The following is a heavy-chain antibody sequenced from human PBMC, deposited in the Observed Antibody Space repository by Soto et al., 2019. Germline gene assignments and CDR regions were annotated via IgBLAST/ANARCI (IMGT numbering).Heavy chain of an antibody. V-gene: IGHV3-74*01. CDR3: AKDWYHTIDS. D-gene: IGHD1-20*01. Sequence: GGSLRLSCATSGFDFSNTWIHWVRQVPGQGLAWVSRTNSDGSSIIYADSVKGRFTLSRDNAKNTVHLQMSSLRVEDTAVYYCAKDWYHTIDSWGQGIPVTVSS. CDR1: GFDFSNTW. J-gene: IGHJ4*02. CDR2: TNSDGSSI.